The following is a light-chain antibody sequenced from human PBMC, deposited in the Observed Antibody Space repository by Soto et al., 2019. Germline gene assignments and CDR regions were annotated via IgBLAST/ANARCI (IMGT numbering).Light chain of an antibody. Sequence: EIVLTQSPATLSFSPGERATLSCRASQSVSSYLAWYQQKPGQAPRLRIYGTSSRATGIPDRLSGSGSGTDFTLTISRMEPEDFAVFYCQQYGSSITFGQGTRLEIK. V-gene: IGKV3-20*01. CDR1: QSVSSY. CDR3: QQYGSSIT. J-gene: IGKJ5*01. CDR2: GTS.